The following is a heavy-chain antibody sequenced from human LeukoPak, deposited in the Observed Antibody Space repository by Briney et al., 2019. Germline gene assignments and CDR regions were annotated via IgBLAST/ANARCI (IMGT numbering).Heavy chain of an antibody. CDR3: ARAEKYSGSYYEPSFDY. D-gene: IGHD1-26*01. Sequence: GASVKVSCKASGYTFTGYYMHWVRQAPGQGLEWMGWINPNSGGTNYAQKFQGRVTMTTDTSTSTAYMELRSLRSDDTAVYYCARAEKYSGSYYEPSFDYWGQGTLVTVSS. CDR2: INPNSGGT. V-gene: IGHV1-2*02. CDR1: GYTFTGYY. J-gene: IGHJ4*02.